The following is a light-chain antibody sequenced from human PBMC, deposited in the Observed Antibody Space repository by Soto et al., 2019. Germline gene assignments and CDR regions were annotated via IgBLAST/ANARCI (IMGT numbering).Light chain of an antibody. J-gene: IGKJ1*01. V-gene: IGKV4-1*01. CDR2: WAS. Sequence: DIVMSQSPDSLAVSLCERATINCKSSQSVLYSSINKNYLAWSQQKPRQSPKLLIYWASTRASGVPDRFSGSGSGTDFTLTISSLQAEDVAVYYCQQYYSSPRTFGQGTKVEIK. CDR3: QQYYSSPRT. CDR1: QSVLYSSINKNY.